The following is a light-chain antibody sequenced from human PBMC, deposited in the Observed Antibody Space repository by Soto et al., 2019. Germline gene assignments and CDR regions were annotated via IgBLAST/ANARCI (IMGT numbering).Light chain of an antibody. V-gene: IGKV3-15*01. CDR1: QSVSSN. J-gene: IGKJ1*01. CDR3: QQYNNWPQT. Sequence: EIVLTPSPGTLSLSPGERATLSFSSSQSVSSNLAWYQQKPGQAPRLLIYGASTRATGIPARFSGSGSGTEFTLTISSLQSEDFAVYYCQQYNNWPQTFGQGTKVDIK. CDR2: GAS.